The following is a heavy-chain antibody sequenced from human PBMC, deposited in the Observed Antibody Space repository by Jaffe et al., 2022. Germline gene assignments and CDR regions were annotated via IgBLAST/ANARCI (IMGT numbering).Heavy chain of an antibody. CDR1: GYSISSGYY. Sequence: QVQLQESGPGLVKPSETLSLTCAVSGYSISSGYYWGWIRQPPGKGLEWIGSIYHGGSTSYNPSLKSRVTISVDTSKNQFSLKLTSVTAADTAVYYCARCIAAPQPHLRYFDYWGQGTLVTVSS. V-gene: IGHV4-38-2*01. CDR2: IYHGGST. D-gene: IGHD6-13*01. CDR3: ARCIAAPQPHLRYFDY. J-gene: IGHJ4*02.